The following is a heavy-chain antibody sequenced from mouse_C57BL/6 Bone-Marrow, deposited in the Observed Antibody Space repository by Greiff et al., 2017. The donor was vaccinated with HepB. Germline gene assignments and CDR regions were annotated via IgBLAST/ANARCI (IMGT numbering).Heavy chain of an antibody. D-gene: IGHD2-3*01. CDR2: INPSSGYT. V-gene: IGHV1-7*01. CDR3: ARGSSYDGHFDY. Sequence: QVQLQQSGAELAKPGASVKLSCKASGYTFNSYWIHWVKQRPGQGLEWIGYINPSSGYTKYNQKFKDKATLTADKSSSTAYMPLSSLTYEDSAVYYVARGSSYDGHFDYWGQCTTLTVSS. J-gene: IGHJ2*01. CDR1: GYTFNSYW.